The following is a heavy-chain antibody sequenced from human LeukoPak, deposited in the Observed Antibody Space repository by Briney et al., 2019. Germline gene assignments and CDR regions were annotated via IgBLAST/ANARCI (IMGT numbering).Heavy chain of an antibody. CDR2: IHHSGST. J-gene: IGHJ4*02. D-gene: IGHD6-13*01. Sequence: SGALSLTCAVYGGSFSGYYWSWVRQPPGKGLEWIGEIHHSGSTNYNPSLKSRVTISVDTYKNQFSLKLSSVTAADTAVCYCVRGRVAAAGTPGYWGQGSLVTVSS. CDR3: VRGRVAAAGTPGY. V-gene: IGHV4-34*01. CDR1: GGSFSGYY.